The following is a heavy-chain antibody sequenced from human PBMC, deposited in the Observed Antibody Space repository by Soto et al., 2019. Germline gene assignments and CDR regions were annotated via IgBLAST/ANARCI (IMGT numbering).Heavy chain of an antibody. J-gene: IGHJ6*02. V-gene: IGHV4-59*08. D-gene: IGHD1-26*01. CDR1: GGSISNYY. CDR2: VHDSWGS. Sequence: QVPLQESGPGLVKPSETLSLSCTVSGGSISNYYWSWFRQTPGKGLEWIGYVHDSWGSNYNPSLKXXVXLALDTSKSQFSLKLTSVTATDTAVYFCARQGVGALHGLVDVWGQGTTVTVSS. CDR3: ARQGVGALHGLVDV.